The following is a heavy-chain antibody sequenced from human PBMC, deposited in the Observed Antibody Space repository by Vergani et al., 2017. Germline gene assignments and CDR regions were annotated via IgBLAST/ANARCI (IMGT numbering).Heavy chain of an antibody. V-gene: IGHV3-9*01. J-gene: IGHJ3*01. CDR3: TRGSVYYHDSVGHGYDPYTGFDR. D-gene: IGHD5-12*01. Sequence: EVDLVESGGGLAQPGGSLRLSCEASGITFWKFGMHWVRQGPGKGLEWVSGISWNSGAVDYADSVRGRFTISRDNAKNSLFLQMNSLRLEDTAVYFCTRGSVYYHDSVGHGYDPYTGFDRWGEGGLVGVSS. CDR1: GITFWKFG. CDR2: ISWNSGAV.